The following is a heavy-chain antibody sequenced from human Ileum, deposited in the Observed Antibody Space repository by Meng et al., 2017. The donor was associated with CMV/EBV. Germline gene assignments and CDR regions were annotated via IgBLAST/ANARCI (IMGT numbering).Heavy chain of an antibody. CDR1: GFSFNSYS. CDR3: TREGRGYYPDY. Sequence: EVQVVESGGGLVKPGGSVCVSCAGSGFSFNSYSMTWVRQAPGKGLEWVASISSSGAYIYYADSMKGRFIISRDNAKNSVFLQMNSLRVEDTAMYYCTREGRGYYPDYWGQGTLVTVSS. D-gene: IGHD3-22*01. J-gene: IGHJ4*02. CDR2: ISSSGAYI. V-gene: IGHV3-21*02.